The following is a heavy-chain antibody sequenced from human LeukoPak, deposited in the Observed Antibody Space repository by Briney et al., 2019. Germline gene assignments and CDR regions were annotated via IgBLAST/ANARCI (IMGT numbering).Heavy chain of an antibody. J-gene: IGHJ4*02. Sequence: GGSLRLSCAASGFTFNNYQMNWVRQAPGKGLECISYISSSGRTIYYADSLKGRFTVSRDNAKNSLYLRMDNLRAEDTAVYYCARGEYYFDYWGQGTLVTVSS. CDR3: ARGEYYFDY. CDR2: ISSSGRTI. V-gene: IGHV3-48*03. CDR1: GFTFNNYQ.